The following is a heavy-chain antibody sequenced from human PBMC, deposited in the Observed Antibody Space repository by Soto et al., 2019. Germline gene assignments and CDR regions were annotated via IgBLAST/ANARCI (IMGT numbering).Heavy chain of an antibody. V-gene: IGHV4-4*07. J-gene: IGHJ5*02. CDR1: GDSISRCN. Sequence: SETMSLTCNVSGDSISRCNWRWIRQPAGKGLEWIGHIHTSGSTKYNPSLKSRVTMSVDTSKNQFSLKLSSVTAADTAVYYCARGWGGYSSSSPEWFDPWGQGTLVTVSS. D-gene: IGHD6-6*01. CDR2: IHTSGST. CDR3: ARGWGGYSSSSPEWFDP.